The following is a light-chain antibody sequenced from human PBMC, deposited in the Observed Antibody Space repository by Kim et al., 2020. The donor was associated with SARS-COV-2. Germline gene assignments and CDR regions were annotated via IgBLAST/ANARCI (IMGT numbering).Light chain of an antibody. J-gene: IGKJ1*01. Sequence: EIVLTQSPGTLYLSPGESATLSCRASQSVNNNQLAWFQQKPGQPPRLLIYGASTRATGIPDRFSGSGSGTDFTFTISRLEPEDFVVYYCQQYSSLPQTYGPGTKLEI. CDR2: GAS. V-gene: IGKV3-20*01. CDR1: QSVNNNQ. CDR3: QQYSSLPQT.